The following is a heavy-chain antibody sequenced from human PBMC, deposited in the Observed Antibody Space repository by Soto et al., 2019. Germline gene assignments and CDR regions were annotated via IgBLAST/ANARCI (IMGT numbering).Heavy chain of an antibody. D-gene: IGHD2-2*01. CDR3: ARDTSYSTDY. Sequence: EVRLVESGGGLVQPGGSLRLSCATSGFTFSSRWMHWVRQAPGKGLVWVSYINSDGSTTTYADSVKGRFTISRDNAKNTVYLQMNSLRVDDTAVHYCARDTSYSTDYWGQGTLVTVSS. CDR2: INSDGSTT. CDR1: GFTFSSRW. J-gene: IGHJ4*02. V-gene: IGHV3-74*01.